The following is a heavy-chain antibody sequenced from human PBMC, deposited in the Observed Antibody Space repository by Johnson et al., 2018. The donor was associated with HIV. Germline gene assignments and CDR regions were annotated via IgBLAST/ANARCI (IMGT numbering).Heavy chain of an antibody. Sequence: VQLVESGGALVQPGGSLRLSCAASGFTFSSFWMHWVRQAPGKGLVWVSRIKSDGSRTSYADSVKGRFTISSDNSTKTLYLQMNSLRAEDTAVYYCAKGGLDCSSTSCPHVGPGIAAASVDAFDIWGQGTMVTVSS. CDR1: GFTFSSFW. CDR3: AKGGLDCSSTSCPHVGPGIAAASVDAFDI. CDR2: IKSDGSRT. D-gene: IGHD2-2*01. V-gene: IGHV3-74*02. J-gene: IGHJ3*02.